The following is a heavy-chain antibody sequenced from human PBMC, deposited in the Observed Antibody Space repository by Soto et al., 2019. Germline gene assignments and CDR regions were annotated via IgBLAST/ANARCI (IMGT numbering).Heavy chain of an antibody. Sequence: ASVKVSCKASGYTFTGYYMHWVRQAPGQGLEWMGWINPNSGGTNYAQKFQGWVTMTRDTSISTAYMELSRLRSDDTAVYYCARDKKEAAAGLHFDYWGQGTLVTVS. CDR1: GYTFTGYY. V-gene: IGHV1-2*04. J-gene: IGHJ4*02. CDR2: INPNSGGT. CDR3: ARDKKEAAAGLHFDY. D-gene: IGHD6-13*01.